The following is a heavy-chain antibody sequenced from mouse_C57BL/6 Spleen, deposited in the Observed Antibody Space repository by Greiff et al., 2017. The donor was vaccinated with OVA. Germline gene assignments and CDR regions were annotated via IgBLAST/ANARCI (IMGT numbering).Heavy chain of an antibody. Sequence: QVQLKQPGAELVKPGASVKLSCKASGYTFTSYWMQWVKQRPGQGLEWIGEIDPSDSYTNYNQKFKGKATLTVDTSSSTAYMQRSSLTAEDSAVYYWAREGTAQATDAMDYWGQGTSVTVSS. D-gene: IGHD3-2*02. CDR1: GYTFTSYW. CDR2: IDPSDSYT. CDR3: AREGTAQATDAMDY. J-gene: IGHJ4*01. V-gene: IGHV1-50*01.